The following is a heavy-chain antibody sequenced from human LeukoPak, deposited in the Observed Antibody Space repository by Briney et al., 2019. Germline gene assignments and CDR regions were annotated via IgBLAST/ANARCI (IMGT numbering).Heavy chain of an antibody. D-gene: IGHD3-16*02. CDR1: GYTLTGYY. Sequence: ASVKVSCKASGYTLTGYYMHWVRQAPGQGLEWMGWMNPNSGGTKYAQKFQGRVTMTRDTSISTAYMELSRLRSDDTAMYYCTRDKLGLGELSLYDQWGQGTLVTVFS. CDR3: TRDKLGLGELSLYDQ. J-gene: IGHJ5*02. V-gene: IGHV1-2*02. CDR2: MNPNSGGT.